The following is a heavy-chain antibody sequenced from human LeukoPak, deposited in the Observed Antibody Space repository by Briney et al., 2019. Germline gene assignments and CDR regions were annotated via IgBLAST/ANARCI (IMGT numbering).Heavy chain of an antibody. CDR3: ARDLGYGDYPHY. Sequence: GRSLRLSCAASGFTFSSYGMHWVRQAPGKGLEWAAVIWYDGSNKYYADSVKGRFTISRDNSKNTLYLQMNSLRAEDTAVYYCARDLGYGDYPHYWGQGTLVTVSS. D-gene: IGHD4-17*01. CDR2: IWYDGSNK. J-gene: IGHJ4*02. V-gene: IGHV3-33*01. CDR1: GFTFSSYG.